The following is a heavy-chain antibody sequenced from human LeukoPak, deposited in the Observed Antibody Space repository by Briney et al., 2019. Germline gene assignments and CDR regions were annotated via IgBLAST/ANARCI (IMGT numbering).Heavy chain of an antibody. D-gene: IGHD4-17*01. CDR1: GYIFTSYG. J-gene: IGHJ6*02. CDR3: ARDSGTLFTVTPWYYYYGMDV. Sequence: ASVKVSCKASGYIFTSYGISWVRQAPGQGLEWMGWISAYNGNTNYAQKLQGRVTMTTDTSTSTAYMELRSLRSDDTAVYYCARDSGTLFTVTPWYYYYGMDVWGQGNPGHRLL. CDR2: ISAYNGNT. V-gene: IGHV1-18*01.